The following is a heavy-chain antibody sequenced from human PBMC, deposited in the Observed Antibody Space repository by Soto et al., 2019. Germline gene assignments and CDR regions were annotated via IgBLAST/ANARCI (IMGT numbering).Heavy chain of an antibody. J-gene: IGHJ4*02. CDR1: GFSFSSHA. CDR2: ISYDGSDT. D-gene: IGHD6-13*01. V-gene: IGHV3-30*04. CDR3: VKAIMYSTTWFEADY. Sequence: QVHLVESGGGVVQPGRSLRLSCAVSGFSFSSHALHWVRQAPGKGLEWVAVISYDGSDTYYADSVQGRFTISRDNSQNMLYLQMHILRAEDTAISYCVKAIMYSTTWFEADYWGQGTLVTVSS.